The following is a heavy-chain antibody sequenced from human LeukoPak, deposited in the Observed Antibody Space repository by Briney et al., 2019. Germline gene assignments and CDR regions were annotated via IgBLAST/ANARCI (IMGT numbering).Heavy chain of an antibody. Sequence: ASVKVSCKASGYTFSSYHIHWVRQAPGQGLEWMGIINPSGGSTSYAQKFQGRVTMTRDTSTSTVYMELSSLRSEDTAVYYCARDRYCGSTTCYARFDYWGQGTLVTVSS. D-gene: IGHD2-2*01. V-gene: IGHV1-46*01. J-gene: IGHJ4*02. CDR1: GYTFSSYH. CDR3: ARDRYCGSTTCYARFDY. CDR2: INPSGGST.